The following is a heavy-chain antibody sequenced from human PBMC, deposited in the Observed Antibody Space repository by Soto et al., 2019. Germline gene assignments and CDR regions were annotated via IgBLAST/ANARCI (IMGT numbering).Heavy chain of an antibody. CDR1: GGTFSSYA. Sequence: GASVKVSCKASGGTFSSYAISWVRQAPGQGLEWMGGIIPIFGTANYAQRFQGRVTITADESTSTAYMELSSLRSEDTAVYYCASSPAGYCSGGSCYSVHYWGQGTLVTVSS. J-gene: IGHJ4*02. D-gene: IGHD2-15*01. V-gene: IGHV1-69*13. CDR2: IIPIFGTA. CDR3: ASSPAGYCSGGSCYSVHY.